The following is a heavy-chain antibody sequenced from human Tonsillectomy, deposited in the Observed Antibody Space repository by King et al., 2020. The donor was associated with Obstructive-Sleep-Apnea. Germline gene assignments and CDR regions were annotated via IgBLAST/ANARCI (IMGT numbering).Heavy chain of an antibody. V-gene: IGHV3-30*03. CDR1: GYTISNYG. J-gene: IGHJ4*02. Sequence: VQLVESGGGVVQPGRSLRLSCAASGYTISNYGMHWVRQGPGKGLEWVAIILYDGSNTYYADSVKGRFTISRDNSKNTLYLQMNSLRSEDTAVYYCASPDGSGSHPPYYDYWGQGTLVTVSS. CDR3: ASPDGSGSHPPYYDY. D-gene: IGHD3-10*01. CDR2: ILYDGSNT.